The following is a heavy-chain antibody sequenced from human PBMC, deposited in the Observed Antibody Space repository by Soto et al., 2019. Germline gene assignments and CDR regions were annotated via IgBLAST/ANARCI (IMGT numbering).Heavy chain of an antibody. CDR3: AKDRDHHRDYFHY. CDR2: VSPNGQGI. V-gene: IGHV3-23*01. J-gene: IGHJ4*02. CDR1: GFTLGRYG. Sequence: LRLSCAASGFTLGRYGMSWVRQAPGKGLEWVSAVSPNGQGIYYADSVRGRFTSSRDFSKNTVFLHMDSLRAEDTAVYYCAKDRDHHRDYFHYWGQGTLVTVSS.